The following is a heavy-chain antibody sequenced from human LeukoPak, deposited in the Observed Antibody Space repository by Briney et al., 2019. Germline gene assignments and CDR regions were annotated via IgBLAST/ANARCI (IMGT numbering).Heavy chain of an antibody. D-gene: IGHD6-19*01. V-gene: IGHV3-49*03. CDR1: GFTFGDYA. Sequence: GGSLRLXCTASGFTFGDYAMSWCRQAPGKGLEWVGFIRSKIYGGTTEYAASVKGRFTISRDDSKSIAYLQMNSLKTEDTAVYYCTRDQYSSGWYDILFDYWGQGTLVTVSS. J-gene: IGHJ4*02. CDR2: IRSKIYGGTT. CDR3: TRDQYSSGWYDILFDY.